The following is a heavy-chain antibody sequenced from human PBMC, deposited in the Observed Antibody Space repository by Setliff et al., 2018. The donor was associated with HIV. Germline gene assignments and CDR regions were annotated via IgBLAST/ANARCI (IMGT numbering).Heavy chain of an antibody. V-gene: IGHV1-69*05. CDR1: GGTFSSYS. CDR2: IIPIFGTS. Sequence: GASVKVSCKASGGTFSSYSISWVRQAPGQGLEWMGGIIPIFGTSKYAQKFQGRVTISTDEPPTTVYMELTSLTSEDTAVYYCATLNEYAYQTGGWFDPWGQGTPVTVSS. D-gene: IGHD3-16*01. J-gene: IGHJ5*02. CDR3: ATLNEYAYQTGGWFDP.